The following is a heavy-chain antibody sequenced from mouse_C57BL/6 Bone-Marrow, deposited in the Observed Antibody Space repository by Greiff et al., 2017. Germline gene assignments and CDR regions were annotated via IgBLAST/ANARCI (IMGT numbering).Heavy chain of an antibody. J-gene: IGHJ3*01. Sequence: EVHLVESGGGLVKPGGSLKLSCAASGFTFSSYTMSWVRQTPEKRLEWVATISGGGGNTYYPDSVKGRFPISRHNTKNTLYLQMSSLRSEDTALYYCASSYYSNYDPTWFAYWGQGTLVTVSA. CDR1: GFTFSSYT. V-gene: IGHV5-9*01. CDR2: ISGGGGNT. D-gene: IGHD2-5*01. CDR3: ASSYYSNYDPTWFAY.